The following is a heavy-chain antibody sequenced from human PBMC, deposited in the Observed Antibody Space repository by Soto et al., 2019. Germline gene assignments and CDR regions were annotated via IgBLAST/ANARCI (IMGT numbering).Heavy chain of an antibody. J-gene: IGHJ6*02. CDR3: ARTDCSSTSCYNYYYYGMDV. CDR2: INPGNGDT. V-gene: IGHV1-3*01. CDR1: GYSCTNYC. Sequence: ASVKVSCKTSGYSCTNYCLHWVRQAPGQRLEWMGWINPGNGDTKYSQKFQGRVTITRDTSATTAYMELSSLRSEDSAVFYCARTDCSSTSCYNYYYYGMDVWGQGTTVTVSS. D-gene: IGHD2-2*01.